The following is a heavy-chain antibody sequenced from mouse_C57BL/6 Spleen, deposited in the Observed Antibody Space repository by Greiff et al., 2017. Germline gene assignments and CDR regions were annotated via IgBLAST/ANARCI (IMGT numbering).Heavy chain of an antibody. CDR1: GYTFTSYW. CDR3: ARGDYYGSSSAWFAY. D-gene: IGHD1-1*01. V-gene: IGHV1-64*01. J-gene: IGHJ3*01. Sequence: QVQLKQPGAELVKPGASVKLSCKASGYTFTSYWMHWVKQRPGQGLEWIGMIHPNSGSTNYNEKFKSKATLTVDKSSSTAYMQLSSLTSEDSAVYDCARGDYYGSSSAWFAYWGQGTLVTVSA. CDR2: IHPNSGST.